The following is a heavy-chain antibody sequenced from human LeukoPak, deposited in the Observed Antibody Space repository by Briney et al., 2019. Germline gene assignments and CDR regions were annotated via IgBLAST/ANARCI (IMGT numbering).Heavy chain of an antibody. CDR1: GGSFSGYY. CDR2: IKSKTDGGTT. V-gene: IGHV3-15*01. J-gene: IGHJ4*02. Sequence: ETLSLTCAVYGGSFSGYYWSWVRQAPGKGLEWVGRIKSKTDGGTTDYAAPVKGRFTISRDDSKNTLYLQMNSLKTEDTAVYYCTDLFDYWGQGTLVTVSS. CDR3: TDLFDY.